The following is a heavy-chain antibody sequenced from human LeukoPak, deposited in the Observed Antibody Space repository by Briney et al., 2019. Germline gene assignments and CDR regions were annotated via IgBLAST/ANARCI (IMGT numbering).Heavy chain of an antibody. CDR1: GGSISSNNW. Sequence: SETLSLTCAVSGGSISSNNWWSWVRQPPGKGLEWIGEIYHSGSTNYNPSLKSRVTISVDTSKNQFSLKLSSVTAADTAVYYCARDPYGSGFNWFDSWGQGTLVSVSS. V-gene: IGHV4-4*02. CDR3: ARDPYGSGFNWFDS. CDR2: IYHSGST. J-gene: IGHJ5*01. D-gene: IGHD3-10*01.